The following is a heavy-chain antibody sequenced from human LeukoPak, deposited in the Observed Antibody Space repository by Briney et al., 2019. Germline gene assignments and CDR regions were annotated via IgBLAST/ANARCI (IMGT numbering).Heavy chain of an antibody. J-gene: IGHJ4*02. CDR1: GFTFSSDW. Sequence: GGSLRLSCAASGFTFSSDWMSWVRQAPGEGLEWVANIKQDGSEKYYVDSVKGRFTISRDNAKNSLYLQMNSLRAEDTAVYYCARDMFRAMDYWGQGTLVTVSS. V-gene: IGHV3-7*01. CDR2: IKQDGSEK. D-gene: IGHD5-18*01. CDR3: ARDMFRAMDY.